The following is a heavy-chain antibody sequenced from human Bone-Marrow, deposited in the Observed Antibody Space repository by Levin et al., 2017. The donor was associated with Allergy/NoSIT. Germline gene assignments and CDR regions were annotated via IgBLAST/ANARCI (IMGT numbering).Heavy chain of an antibody. Sequence: GESLKISCAASGFAFSNYWMHWVRQAPGKGLVWVSRINRGGTSTTYADSVKGRFTISRDNAKNTLYLQMNSLRAEDTAVYYCARDPFAYNFGSGSYLDYWGQGTLVSDSS. V-gene: IGHV3-74*01. J-gene: IGHJ4*02. CDR3: ARDPFAYNFGSGSYLDY. CDR1: GFAFSNYW. D-gene: IGHD3-10*01. CDR2: INRGGTST.